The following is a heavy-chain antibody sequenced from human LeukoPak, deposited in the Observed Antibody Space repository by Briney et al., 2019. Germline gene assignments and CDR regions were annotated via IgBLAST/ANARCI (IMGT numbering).Heavy chain of an antibody. CDR3: ATACCCSSSWRPRYFDP. J-gene: IGHJ5*02. D-gene: IGHD6-13*01. Sequence: SETLSLICTVSGGSISSSSYNWGWIRQPPGEGLEWIATIHYGGRTYYNPSLKSRVTISVDTSRNLFSLKLTSVTAADTAVYYCATACCCSSSWRPRYFDPWGQGTLVTVSS. V-gene: IGHV4-39*07. CDR2: IHYGGRT. CDR1: GGSISSSSYN.